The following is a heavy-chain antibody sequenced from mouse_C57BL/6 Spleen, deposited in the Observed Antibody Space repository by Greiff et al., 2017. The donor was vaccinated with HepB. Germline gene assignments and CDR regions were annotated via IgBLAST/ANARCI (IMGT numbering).Heavy chain of an antibody. CDR3: AFTTVVPHWYFDV. J-gene: IGHJ1*03. D-gene: IGHD1-1*01. Sequence: EVQLQQSGAELVKPGASVKLSCTASGFNIKDYYMHWVKQRTEQGLEWIGRIDPEDGETKYAPKFQGKATITAYTSSNTAYLQLSSLTSEDTAVYYCAFTTVVPHWYFDVWGTGTTVTVSS. CDR2: IDPEDGET. CDR1: GFNIKDYY. V-gene: IGHV14-2*01.